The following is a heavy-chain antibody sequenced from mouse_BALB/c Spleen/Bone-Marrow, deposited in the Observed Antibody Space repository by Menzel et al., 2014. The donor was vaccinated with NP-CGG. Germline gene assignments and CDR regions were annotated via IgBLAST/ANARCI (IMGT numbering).Heavy chain of an antibody. CDR1: GYTFSRNW. Sequence: QVQLQQSGAELMKPEASVKISCKATGYTFSRNWIEWVKQRPGHGLEWIGEILPGSGSTNYNEKFKGKATFTADTSSNTAXMXXXXXTSEDSGVYYCARVGSTMITTAFAYCGQGTLVTVSA. V-gene: IGHV1-9*01. CDR3: ARVGSTMITTAFAY. J-gene: IGHJ3*01. D-gene: IGHD2-4*01. CDR2: ILPGSGST.